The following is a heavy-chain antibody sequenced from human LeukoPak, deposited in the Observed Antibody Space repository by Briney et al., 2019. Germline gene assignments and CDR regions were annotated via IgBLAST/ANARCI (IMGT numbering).Heavy chain of an antibody. V-gene: IGHV4-34*01. CDR3: ATRAWELLSFDY. CDR1: GGSFSGYY. J-gene: IGHJ4*02. Sequence: SETLSLTCAVYGGSFSGYYWSWIRQPPGKGLEWIGEINHSGSTNYNPSLKSRVTISVDTSKNQFSLKLSSVTAADTAVYYIATRAWELLSFDYWGQGTLVTVSS. CDR2: INHSGST. D-gene: IGHD2-15*01.